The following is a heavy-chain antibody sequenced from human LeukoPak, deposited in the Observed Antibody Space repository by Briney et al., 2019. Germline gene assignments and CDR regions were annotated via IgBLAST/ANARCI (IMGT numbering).Heavy chain of an antibody. D-gene: IGHD6-6*01. CDR3: ARDKGTSYLSSFDY. CDR1: GFTVMNTY. J-gene: IGHJ4*02. Sequence: GGSLRLSCAASGFTVMNTYISWVRHPPGKGLEWVSVIYTGGSTYYADSVKGRFTISRDNSKNTLYLQMNSLRAADTAVYYCARDKGTSYLSSFDYWGQGTLVTVSS. V-gene: IGHV3-66*02. CDR2: IYTGGST.